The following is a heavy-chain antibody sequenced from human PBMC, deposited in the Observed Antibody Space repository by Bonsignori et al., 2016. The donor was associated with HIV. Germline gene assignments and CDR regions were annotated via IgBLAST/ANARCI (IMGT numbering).Heavy chain of an antibody. CDR1: GFSFSDYG. D-gene: IGHD3-16*01. V-gene: IGHV3-33*06. Sequence: QVQLVESGGGVVQPGRSLRLSCAASGFSFSDYGMHWARQIPGKGLEWVAVIWYDGSNKYYADSVKGRFTISRDNSKSTLYLQMNSLRAEDTAVYYCAKGFMTIDYWGQGTLVS. CDR2: IWYDGSNK. J-gene: IGHJ4*02. CDR3: AKGFMTIDY.